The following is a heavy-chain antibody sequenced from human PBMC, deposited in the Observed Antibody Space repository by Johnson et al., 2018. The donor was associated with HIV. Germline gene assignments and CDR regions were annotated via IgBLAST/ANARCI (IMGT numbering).Heavy chain of an antibody. CDR3: ARVAVSTAAGGVPLDI. CDR1: GFTFSNYG. V-gene: IGHV3-33*03. D-gene: IGHD2-2*01. J-gene: IGHJ3*02. CDR2: TWVDGSKI. Sequence: QVQLVEPGGDLNKPGRSLRLSCAASGFTFSNYGIHWARQAPGKGLEWVASTWVDGSKIYYSDSVRGRFNISRDNSKNTLYLQMNSLRAEDKAVYFCARVAVSTAAGGVPLDIWGPGTMVTVSA.